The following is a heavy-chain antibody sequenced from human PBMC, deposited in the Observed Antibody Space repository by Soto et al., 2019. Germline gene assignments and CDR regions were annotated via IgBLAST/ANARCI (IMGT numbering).Heavy chain of an antibody. J-gene: IGHJ5*02. Sequence: QVQLQESGPGLVKPSQTLSLTCNVSGGSISSGDYYWSWIRQPPGKGLEWIGYIYYSGRTYYHPSLKSRVTISVETSKNQFSLKLSSVTAADTAVYYCARDPGIASAGTTTWFDPWGQGTLVTVSS. CDR2: IYYSGRT. CDR1: GGSISSGDYY. V-gene: IGHV4-30-4*01. D-gene: IGHD6-13*01. CDR3: ARDPGIASAGTTTWFDP.